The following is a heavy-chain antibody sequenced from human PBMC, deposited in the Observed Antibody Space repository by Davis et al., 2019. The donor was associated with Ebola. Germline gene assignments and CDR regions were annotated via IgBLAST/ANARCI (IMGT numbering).Heavy chain of an antibody. V-gene: IGHV3-7*01. Sequence: GESLKISCAASGFTFSSYWISWDRQAPGKGLEWVANIKQDGSEKYYVDSVKGRFTISRDNAKNSLYLQMNSLRAEDTAVYYCARRDYYGSGSYYKGGMDVWGQGTTVTVSS. CDR3: ARRDYYGSGSYYKGGMDV. J-gene: IGHJ6*02. D-gene: IGHD3-10*01. CDR1: GFTFSSYW. CDR2: IKQDGSEK.